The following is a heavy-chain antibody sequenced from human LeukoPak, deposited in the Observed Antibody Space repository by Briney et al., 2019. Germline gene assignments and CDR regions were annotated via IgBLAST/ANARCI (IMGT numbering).Heavy chain of an antibody. CDR3: ARRISSYSGWFDP. J-gene: IGHJ5*02. D-gene: IGHD2-21*01. CDR1: GGSISSSSYY. V-gene: IGHV4-39*01. Sequence: SETLSLTCTVSGGSISSSSYYWGWIRQPPGKGLEWIGSIYYSRSTYYNPSLKSRVTISVDTSENQFSLKLSSVTAADTAVYYCARRISSYSGWFDPWGQGTLVTVSS. CDR2: IYYSRST.